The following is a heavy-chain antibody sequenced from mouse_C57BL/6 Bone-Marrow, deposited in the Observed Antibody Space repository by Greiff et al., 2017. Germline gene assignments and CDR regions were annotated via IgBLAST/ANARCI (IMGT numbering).Heavy chain of an antibody. D-gene: IGHD1-1*01. V-gene: IGHV1-78*01. J-gene: IGHJ3*01. CDR1: GYTFTDHT. CDR2: IYPRDGST. CDR3: ARGGIIYSWFAY. Sequence: VQLVESDAELVKPGASVKISCKVSGYTFTDHTLHWMKQRPEQGLEWIGYIYPRDGSTKYNEKFKGKATLTADKSSSTAYMQLNSLTSEDSAVYFCARGGIIYSWFAYWGQGTLVTVSA.